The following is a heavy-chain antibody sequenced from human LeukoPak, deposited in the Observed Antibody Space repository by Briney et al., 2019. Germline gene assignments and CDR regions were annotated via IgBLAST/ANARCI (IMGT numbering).Heavy chain of an antibody. V-gene: IGHV4-59*01. J-gene: IGHJ6*03. Sequence: PSETLSLTCAVSGGSISGYYWSWIRQSPDKGLEWIGYIYYSGSTNYNPSLQSRVTISVDTSKNQFSLKITSVTAADTAVYYCARVAIPYDISPYYDGYMDVWGKGTTVTVSS. CDR1: GGSISGYY. CDR3: ARVAIPYDISPYYDGYMDV. CDR2: IYYSGST. D-gene: IGHD3-22*01.